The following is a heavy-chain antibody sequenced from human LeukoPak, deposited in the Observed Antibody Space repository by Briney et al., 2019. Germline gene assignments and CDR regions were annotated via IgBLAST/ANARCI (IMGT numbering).Heavy chain of an antibody. J-gene: IGHJ4*02. CDR1: GGSFSGYY. CDR2: INHSGST. CDR3: ARKLSRGSYYFDY. D-gene: IGHD1-26*01. V-gene: IGHV4-34*01. Sequence: PSETLSLTCAVYGGSFSGYYWSWIRQPPGKGLEWMGEINHSGSTNYNPSLKSRVTISVDTSKNQFSLKLSSVTAADTAVYYCARKLSRGSYYFDYWGQGTLVTVSS.